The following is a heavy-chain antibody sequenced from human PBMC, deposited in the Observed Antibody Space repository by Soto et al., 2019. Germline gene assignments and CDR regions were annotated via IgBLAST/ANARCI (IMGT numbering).Heavy chain of an antibody. J-gene: IGHJ6*02. CDR1: GFTFSSYG. CDR3: AKDAYYYGMDV. Sequence: GGSLRLSCAASGFTFSSYGMHWVRQAPGKGLEWVAVISYDGSNKYYADSVKGRFTISRDNSKNTLYLQMNSLRAEDTAVYYCAKDAYYYGMDVLGQGTTVTVSS. CDR2: ISYDGSNK. V-gene: IGHV3-30*18.